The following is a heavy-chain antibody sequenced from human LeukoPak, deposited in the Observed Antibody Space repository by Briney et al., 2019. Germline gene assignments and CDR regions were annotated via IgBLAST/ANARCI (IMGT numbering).Heavy chain of an antibody. CDR3: ARAGGCSGGSCYYCYYGMDV. CDR1: GFTFNTYT. Sequence: GGSLRLSCAASGFTFNTYTMNWVRQAPGRGLEWVALISYDGTNEYYADSVKGRFTISRDNSKNTVSVQMNSLRIEDTAVYYCARAGGCSGGSCYYCYYGMDVWGKGTTVTVSS. D-gene: IGHD2-15*01. V-gene: IGHV3-30*04. J-gene: IGHJ6*04. CDR2: ISYDGTNE.